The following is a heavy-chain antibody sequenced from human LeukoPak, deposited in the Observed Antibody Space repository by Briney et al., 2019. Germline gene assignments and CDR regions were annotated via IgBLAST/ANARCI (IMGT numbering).Heavy chain of an antibody. CDR1: GGSISSGGYY. Sequence: TLSLTCTVSGGSISSGGYYWSWIRQHPGKGLEWIGYIYYSGSTYYNPSLKSRVTISVDTSKNQFSLKLSSVTAADTAVYYCARADLFVIDWFDPWGQGTLVTVSS. D-gene: IGHD3-10*01. V-gene: IGHV4-31*03. CDR3: ARADLFVIDWFDP. CDR2: IYYSGST. J-gene: IGHJ5*02.